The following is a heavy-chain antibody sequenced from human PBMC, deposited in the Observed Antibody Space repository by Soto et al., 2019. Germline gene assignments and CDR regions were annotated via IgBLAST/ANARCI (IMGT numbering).Heavy chain of an antibody. CDR2: ISAYNGNK. CDR1: GYTFTSYG. D-gene: IGHD6-19*01. J-gene: IGHJ4*02. Sequence: ASVKVSCKASGYTFTSYGISWVRQAPGQGLEWMGWISAYNGNKNYAQKLQGRITMTTDTSTSTAYMELRSLRSDDTAVYYCARGRWLVPHFDYWGQGTLVTVSS. CDR3: ARGRWLVPHFDY. V-gene: IGHV1-18*01.